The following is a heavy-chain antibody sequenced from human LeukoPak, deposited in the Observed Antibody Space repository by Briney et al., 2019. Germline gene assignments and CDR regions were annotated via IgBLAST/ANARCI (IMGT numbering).Heavy chain of an antibody. Sequence: GGSLRLSCAASGLTFSSYWMSWVRQAPGKRLEWVANIKQDGSEKYYVDSVKGRFTISRDNAKNSLYLQMNSLRAEDTAVYYCARDHHGDYYYYGMDVWGQGTTVTVSS. D-gene: IGHD4-17*01. CDR2: IKQDGSEK. J-gene: IGHJ6*02. CDR1: GLTFSSYW. V-gene: IGHV3-7*03. CDR3: ARDHHGDYYYYGMDV.